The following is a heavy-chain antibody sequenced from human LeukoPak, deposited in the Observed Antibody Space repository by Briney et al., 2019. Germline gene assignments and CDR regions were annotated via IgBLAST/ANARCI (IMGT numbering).Heavy chain of an antibody. V-gene: IGHV3-11*01. D-gene: IGHD2-2*01. CDR1: GFTFSDYY. CDR3: ARDPRGAVVPGAMGV. Sequence: GGSLRLSCAASGFTFSDYYMSWIRQAPGKGLEWVSYISSSGTTIYYADSVKGRFTISRDNGQSSLYLQMNSLRAEDTAVYYCARDPRGAVVPGAMGVWGKGITVTVSS. CDR2: ISSSGTTI. J-gene: IGHJ6*04.